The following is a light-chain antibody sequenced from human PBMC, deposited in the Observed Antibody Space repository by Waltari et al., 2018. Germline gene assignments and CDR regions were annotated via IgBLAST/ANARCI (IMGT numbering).Light chain of an antibody. CDR1: SSNIGAGYD. J-gene: IGLJ3*02. Sequence: QSVMTKPHSVSGAPGQRVTISCPGSSSNIGAGYDVHWFPPLPGTAPKLLIYGNNNRPSGVPDRCSGSESCTSASLAISGLQAEDEADYHCQSYDSSLSGAWVFGGGTKLTVL. V-gene: IGLV1-40*01. CDR3: QSYDSSLSGAWV. CDR2: GNN.